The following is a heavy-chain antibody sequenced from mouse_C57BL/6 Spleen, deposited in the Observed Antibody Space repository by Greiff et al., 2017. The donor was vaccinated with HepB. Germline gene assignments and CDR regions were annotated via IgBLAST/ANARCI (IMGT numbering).Heavy chain of an antibody. CDR2: INPNNGGT. V-gene: IGHV1-26*01. CDR3: ARGQSDYDGSWFAY. J-gene: IGHJ3*01. Sequence: EVKLQQSGPELVKPGASVKISCKASGYTFTDYYMNWVKQSHGKSLEWIGDINPNNGGTSYNQKFKGKATLTVDKSSSTAYMELRSLTSEDSAVYYCARGQSDYDGSWFAYWGQGTLVTVSA. CDR1: GYTFTDYY. D-gene: IGHD2-4*01.